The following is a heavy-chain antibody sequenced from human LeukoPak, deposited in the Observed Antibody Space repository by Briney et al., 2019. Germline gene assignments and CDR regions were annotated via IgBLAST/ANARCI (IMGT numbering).Heavy chain of an antibody. CDR2: IKQDGSEK. Sequence: GGSLRLSCAASGFTFSSSAMSWVRQAPGKGLEWVANIKQDGSEKYYVDSVKGRFTISRDNAKNSLYLQMSSLRAEDTAVYYCARNDYGDYLYYYYGMDVWGQGTTVTVSS. D-gene: IGHD4-17*01. V-gene: IGHV3-7*01. J-gene: IGHJ6*02. CDR1: GFTFSSSA. CDR3: ARNDYGDYLYYYYGMDV.